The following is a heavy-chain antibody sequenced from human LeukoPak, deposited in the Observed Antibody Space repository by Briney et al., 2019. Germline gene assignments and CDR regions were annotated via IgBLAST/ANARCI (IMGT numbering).Heavy chain of an antibody. CDR3: AKTHDGSGFLNDAYDV. V-gene: IGHV3-9*01. CDR1: GFTFEDFA. Sequence: GGSLRLSCEGTGFTFEDFAMHWVRQAPRKGLEWVAGITWNSGRADYADCVKGRFTISRDNARKSVYLQMNSLRPGDTAFYYCAKTHDGSGFLNDAYDVWGQGAMVTVSS. CDR2: ITWNSGRA. D-gene: IGHD3-22*01. J-gene: IGHJ3*01.